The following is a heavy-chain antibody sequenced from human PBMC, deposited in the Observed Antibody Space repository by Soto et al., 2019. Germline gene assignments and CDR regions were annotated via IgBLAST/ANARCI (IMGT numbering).Heavy chain of an antibody. J-gene: IGHJ5*02. D-gene: IGHD3-3*01. CDR2: IYYSGST. CDR3: ARDWNP. V-gene: IGHV4-61*01. Sequence: XDTLSLTCTVSGCSFSSGSYYWSWIRQPPGKGLEWIGYIYYSGSTNYNPSLKSRVTISVDTSKNQFSLKLSSVTAADTAVYYCARDWNPWGQGTLVTVSS. CDR1: GCSFSSGSYY.